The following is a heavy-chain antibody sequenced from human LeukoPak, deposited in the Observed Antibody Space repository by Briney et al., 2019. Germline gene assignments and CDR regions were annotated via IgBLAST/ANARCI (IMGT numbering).Heavy chain of an antibody. Sequence: GASVKVSCKVSGYTLTELSMHWVRQAPGKGLEWMGGFDPEDGETIYAQKFQGRVTMTEDTSTDTAYVELSSLRSEDTAVYYCATGAVVVAAFDYWGQGTLVTVSS. J-gene: IGHJ4*02. D-gene: IGHD2-15*01. CDR3: ATGAVVVAAFDY. CDR2: FDPEDGET. V-gene: IGHV1-24*01. CDR1: GYTLTELS.